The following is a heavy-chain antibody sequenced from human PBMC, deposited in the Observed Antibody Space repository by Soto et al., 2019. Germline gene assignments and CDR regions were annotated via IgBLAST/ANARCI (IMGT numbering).Heavy chain of an antibody. D-gene: IGHD3-22*01. CDR1: GYTFTSYA. J-gene: IGHJ4*02. V-gene: IGHV1-3*01. CDR3: ARSSGYSYVDY. CDR2: INAGNGNT. Sequence: QVQLVQSGAEVKKPGASVKVSCKASGYTFTSYAMHWVRQAPGQRLEWMGWINAGNGNTKYSQKFQGRVTITRDTSASTAYMELTSLRSEDPAVYYCARSSGYSYVDYWGQGTLVTVSS.